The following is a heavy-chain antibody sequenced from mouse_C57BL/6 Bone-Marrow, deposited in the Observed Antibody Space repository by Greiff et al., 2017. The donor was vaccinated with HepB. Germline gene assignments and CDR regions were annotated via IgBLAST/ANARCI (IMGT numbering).Heavy chain of an antibody. D-gene: IGHD2-5*01. V-gene: IGHV1-76*01. Sequence: QVQLKESGAELVRPGASVKLSCKASGYTFTDYYINWVKQRPGQGLEWIARIYPGSGNTYYNEKFKGKATLTADKSSSTAYMQLSSLTSEDSAVYFCARRDYSNPFAYWGQGTLVTVSA. J-gene: IGHJ3*01. CDR3: ARRDYSNPFAY. CDR1: GYTFTDYY. CDR2: IYPGSGNT.